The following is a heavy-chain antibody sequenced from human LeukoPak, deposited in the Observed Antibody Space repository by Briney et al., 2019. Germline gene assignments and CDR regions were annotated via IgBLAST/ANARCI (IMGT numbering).Heavy chain of an antibody. Sequence: PGGSLRLSCAASGFTFSSYGMHWVRQAPGKGLEWVAFIRYDGSNKYYADSVKGRFTISRDNSKNTLYLQMNSLRAEDTAVYYCAKGVTIFGVVSGFDYWGQGTLVTVSS. D-gene: IGHD3-3*01. CDR3: AKGVTIFGVVSGFDY. CDR1: GFTFSSYG. J-gene: IGHJ4*02. CDR2: IRYDGSNK. V-gene: IGHV3-30*02.